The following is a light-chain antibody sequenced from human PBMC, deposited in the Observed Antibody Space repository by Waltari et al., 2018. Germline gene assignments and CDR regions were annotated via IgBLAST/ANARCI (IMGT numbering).Light chain of an antibody. V-gene: IGKV3-20*01. CDR2: GAS. CDR1: QSVSSSY. J-gene: IGKJ4*01. Sequence: EIVLTQSPGTLPLSPVERATLSCRASQSVSSSYLAWYQHNPGQAPRRVIYGASSRAAGIPDRISGSGSGTDFTLTISRLEPEDFAVYYCQQYGTSPPLTFGGGTKVEIK. CDR3: QQYGTSPPLT.